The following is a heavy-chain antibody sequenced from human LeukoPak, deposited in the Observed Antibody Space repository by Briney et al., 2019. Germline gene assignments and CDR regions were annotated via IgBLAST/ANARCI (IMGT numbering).Heavy chain of an antibody. D-gene: IGHD3-22*01. Sequence: GESLKISCKGSGYSFTSYWIGWVRQMPGKGLEWMGIIYPGDSHTRYSPSFQGQVTISADKSISTAYLQWSSLKASDTAMYYCARLRSSGYSNYYYYGTDVWGQGTTVTVSS. CDR3: ARLRSSGYSNYYYYGTDV. J-gene: IGHJ6*02. CDR1: GYSFTSYW. V-gene: IGHV5-51*01. CDR2: IYPGDSHT.